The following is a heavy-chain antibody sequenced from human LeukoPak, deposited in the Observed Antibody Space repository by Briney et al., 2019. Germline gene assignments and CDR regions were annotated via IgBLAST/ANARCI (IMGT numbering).Heavy chain of an antibody. D-gene: IGHD3-22*01. Sequence: GGSLRLSCAASGFTFSSYGMHWVRQAPGKGLEWVAFIRYDGSNKYYADSLKGRFTISRDNSKNTLYLQMNSLRAEDTAVYYCAKDDSNYYHDSSGDRMDYWGQGTLVTVSS. J-gene: IGHJ4*02. CDR3: AKDDSNYYHDSSGDRMDY. CDR1: GFTFSSYG. V-gene: IGHV3-30*02. CDR2: IRYDGSNK.